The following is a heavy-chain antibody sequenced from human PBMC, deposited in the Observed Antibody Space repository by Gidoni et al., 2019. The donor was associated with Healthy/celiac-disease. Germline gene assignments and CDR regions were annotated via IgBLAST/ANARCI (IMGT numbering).Heavy chain of an antibody. CDR2: MNPNSGNT. D-gene: IGHD3-9*01. V-gene: IGHV1-8*01. J-gene: IGHJ6*02. CDR3: ARAFLYFDWLSNYYYYYGMDV. CDR1: GYTFTSYD. Sequence: QVQLVQSGAEVKKPGASVTVSCKASGYTFTSYDINWVRQATGQGLEWMGWMNPNSGNTGYAQKFQGRVTMTRNTSISTAYMELSSLRSEDTAVYYCARAFLYFDWLSNYYYYYGMDVWGQGTTVTVSS.